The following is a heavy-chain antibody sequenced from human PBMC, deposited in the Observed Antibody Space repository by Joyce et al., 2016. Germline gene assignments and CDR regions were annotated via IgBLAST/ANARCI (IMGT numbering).Heavy chain of an antibody. CDR2: IIPIFGTP. Sequence: QVQLVQSGAEVKKPGSSVKVSCKASGDTFRDYTISWVRKAPGQGLEWVGGIIPIFGTPDFARKFQDRVTITADESTNTAYWELSSLRSEDTAVYYCARAVTTVTTLVYFDYWGPGTRVTVAS. CDR1: GDTFRDYT. CDR3: ARAVTTVTTLVYFDY. V-gene: IGHV1-69*01. D-gene: IGHD4-17*01. J-gene: IGHJ4*02.